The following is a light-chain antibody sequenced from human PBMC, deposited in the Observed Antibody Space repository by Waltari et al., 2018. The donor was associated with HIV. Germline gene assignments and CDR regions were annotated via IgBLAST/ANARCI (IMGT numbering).Light chain of an antibody. CDR1: SSDIGGSVY. J-gene: IGLJ2*01. Sequence: QSALNQPASVSGSPGQSITISCTGTSSDIGGSVYVSWYQQHPDTAPKLVVYEVSNRPAGVSNRFSGSRSGGAASLTISGLQAEDEADYYCSSYTTFSTGVIFGGGTKLTVL. CDR3: SSYTTFSTGVI. CDR2: EVS. V-gene: IGLV2-14*01.